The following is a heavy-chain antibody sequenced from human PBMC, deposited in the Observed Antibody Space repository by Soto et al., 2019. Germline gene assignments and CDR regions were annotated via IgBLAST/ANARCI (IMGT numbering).Heavy chain of an antibody. CDR3: ARDTNSLDL. Sequence: SETLSLTCVVSSYSISSGFFWAWIRQPPGKGLEWVGSIYHTGDTHCNPSLRSQVSMSVDTSKNHFSLRLTYLTAADTAVYFCARDTNSLDLWGQGILVTVSS. CDR1: SYSISSGFF. V-gene: IGHV4-38-2*02. J-gene: IGHJ5*02. D-gene: IGHD2-8*01. CDR2: IYHTGDT.